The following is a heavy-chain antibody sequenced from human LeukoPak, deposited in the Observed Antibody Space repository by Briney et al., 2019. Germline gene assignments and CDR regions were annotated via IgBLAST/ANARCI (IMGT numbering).Heavy chain of an antibody. J-gene: IGHJ5*02. CDR2: INPNSGGT. CDR1: GYTFTGYY. V-gene: IGHV1-2*02. Sequence: ASVKVSCKASGYTFTGYYMHWVRQAPGQGLEWMGWINPNSGGTNYAQKFQGRVTMTRDTSISTAYMELSRLRSDDTAVYYCARDKSTITMCWFDPWGQGTLVTVSS. CDR3: ARDKSTITMCWFDP. D-gene: IGHD3-10*02.